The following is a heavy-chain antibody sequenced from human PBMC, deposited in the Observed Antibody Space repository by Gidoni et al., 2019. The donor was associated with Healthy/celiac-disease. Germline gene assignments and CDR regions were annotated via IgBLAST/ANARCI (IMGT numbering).Heavy chain of an antibody. CDR2: IYDSGGT. Sequence: QVQLQESGPGLVKPSETRYLTGTVSGGSISSYYWSWIRQPPGKGLEWIGYIYDSGGTNYNPSLKSRVTISVDTSKNQFSLKLSSVTAADTAVYYCARGGRFDWFTRENYYYMDVWGKGTTVTVSS. CDR1: GGSISSYY. V-gene: IGHV4-59*01. J-gene: IGHJ6*03. D-gene: IGHD3-9*01. CDR3: ARGGRFDWFTRENYYYMDV.